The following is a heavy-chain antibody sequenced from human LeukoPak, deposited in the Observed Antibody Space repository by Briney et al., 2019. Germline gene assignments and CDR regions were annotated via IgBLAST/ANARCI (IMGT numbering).Heavy chain of an antibody. D-gene: IGHD4-23*01. J-gene: IGHJ4*02. CDR2: IYYSGST. V-gene: IGHV4-59*01. CDR3: ARVNSTRALYFDY. Sequence: SETLSLTCTVSGGSISNYYWSWIRQPPGKGLEWIGYIYYSGSTNYNPSLKSRVTISVDTSKNQLSLKLSSVTAADTAVYYCARVNSTRALYFDYWGQGTLVTVSS. CDR1: GGSISNYY.